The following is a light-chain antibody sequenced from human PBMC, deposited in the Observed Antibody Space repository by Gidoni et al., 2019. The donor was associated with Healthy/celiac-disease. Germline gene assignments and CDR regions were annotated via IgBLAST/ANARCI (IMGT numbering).Light chain of an antibody. CDR1: SSDVGGYNY. CDR3: SSYTSSSTSQLV. Sequence: QSALTHPASVSGSPGQSITTSCTGTSSDVGGYNYVSWYQQHPGKAPKLMIYEVSNRPSGVSNRFSGSKSGNTASLTISGLQAEDEADYYCSSYTSSSTSQLVFGGGTKLTVL. CDR2: EVS. J-gene: IGLJ3*02. V-gene: IGLV2-14*01.